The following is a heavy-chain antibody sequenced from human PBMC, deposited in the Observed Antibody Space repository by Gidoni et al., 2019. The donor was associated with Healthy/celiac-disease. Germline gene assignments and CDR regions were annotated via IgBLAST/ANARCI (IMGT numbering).Heavy chain of an antibody. CDR2: IYYSGST. CDR1: GVSISSYC. V-gene: IGHV4-59*01. CDR3: ASLYGSGSLFDY. J-gene: IGHJ4*02. Sequence: QVQLQESGPGRVKASETLSLTCTVAGVSISSYCWSWIRQPPGKGLEWIGYIYYSGSTNYNPSLKSRVTISVDTSKNQFSLKLSSVTAADTAVYYCASLYGSGSLFDYWGQGTLVTVSS. D-gene: IGHD3-10*01.